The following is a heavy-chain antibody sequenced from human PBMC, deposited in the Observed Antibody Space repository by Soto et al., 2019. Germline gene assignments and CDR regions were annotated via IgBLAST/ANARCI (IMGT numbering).Heavy chain of an antibody. J-gene: IGHJ6*02. V-gene: IGHV1-69*13. D-gene: IGHD1-1*01. CDR3: ASGPPQLERRGNYYYGMDV. CDR2: IIPIFGTA. CDR1: GGTFSSYA. Sequence: ASVKVSCKASGGTFSSYAISWVRQAPGQGLEWMGGIIPIFGTANYAQKFQGRVTITADESTSTAYMELSSLRSEDTAVYYCASGPPQLERRGNYYYGMDVWGQGTTVTVSS.